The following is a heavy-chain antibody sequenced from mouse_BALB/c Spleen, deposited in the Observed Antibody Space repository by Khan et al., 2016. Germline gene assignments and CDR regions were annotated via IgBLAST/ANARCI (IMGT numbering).Heavy chain of an antibody. CDR3: ARSDYGNYF. Sequence: VRLQQSGPELVKHGASVKMSCKASGYTFTDYYMDWVKQSHGESFEWIGRVNPYNGGTSYNQKFKGKATLTVDKSSSPAYMELNSLTSEDSAVYYCARSDYGNYF. J-gene: IGHJ2*01. V-gene: IGHV1-19*01. CDR2: VNPYNGGT. CDR1: GYTFTDYY. D-gene: IGHD2-1*01.